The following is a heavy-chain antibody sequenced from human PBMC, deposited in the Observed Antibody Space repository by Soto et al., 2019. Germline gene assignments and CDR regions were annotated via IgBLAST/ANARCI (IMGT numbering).Heavy chain of an antibody. CDR3: AKDRKITFGGVIVIPLDY. J-gene: IGHJ4*02. V-gene: IGHV3-23*01. CDR1: GFTFSSYA. D-gene: IGHD3-16*02. Sequence: GGSLRLSSAASGFTFSSYAMSWVRQAPGKGLEWVSAISGSGGSTYYADCVKGRFTISRDNSKNALYLQMNSVRAEDKAVYYCAKDRKITFGGVIVIPLDYWGQGTLVTVSS. CDR2: ISGSGGST.